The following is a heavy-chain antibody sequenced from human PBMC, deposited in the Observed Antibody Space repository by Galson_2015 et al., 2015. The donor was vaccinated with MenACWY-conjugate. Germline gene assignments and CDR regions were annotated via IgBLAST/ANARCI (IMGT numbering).Heavy chain of an antibody. CDR1: GFTFSSYW. CDR2: INSDGSST. Sequence: SLRLSCAASGFTFSSYWMHWVRQAPGKGLVWVSRINSDGSSTSYADSVKGRFTISRDNSKNTLYLQMNSLRAEDTAVYYCAKDLSQWLVLVDAFDIWGQGTMVTVSS. D-gene: IGHD6-19*01. CDR3: AKDLSQWLVLVDAFDI. J-gene: IGHJ3*02. V-gene: IGHV3-74*01.